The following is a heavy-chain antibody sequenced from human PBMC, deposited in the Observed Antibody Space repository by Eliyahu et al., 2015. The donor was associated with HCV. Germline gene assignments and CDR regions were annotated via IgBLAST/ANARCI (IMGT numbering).Heavy chain of an antibody. J-gene: IGHJ5*02. Sequence: QVQLQESGPGLVKPSETLSLTCTVSGGSITTYYWSWIRXPPGKGLXXXGDIHYSGSTNYNPSLKSRVTISVDTSKNQFSLKLTSVTAADTAVYYCASGGGGIAVAGTGGWFDPWGQGTLVTVSS. CDR2: IHYSGST. CDR1: GGSITTYY. V-gene: IGHV4-59*01. D-gene: IGHD6-19*01. CDR3: ASGGGGIAVAGTGGWFDP.